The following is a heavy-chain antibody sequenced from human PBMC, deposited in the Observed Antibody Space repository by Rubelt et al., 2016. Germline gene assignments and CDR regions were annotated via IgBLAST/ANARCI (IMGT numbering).Heavy chain of an antibody. CDR2: INPNSGGT. CDR3: ARGQISWYFDR. V-gene: IGHV1-2*02. Sequence: QVQLVQSGAEVKKPGASVKVSCKASGYTFTDYFIHWVRQAPGQGLEWMGWINPNSGGTNSAQKFQGRVTMTRDTSISTAYMELSRVGSADTAVYYCARGQISWYFDRCGRGTLVTVSS. J-gene: IGHJ2*01. CDR1: GYTFTDYF.